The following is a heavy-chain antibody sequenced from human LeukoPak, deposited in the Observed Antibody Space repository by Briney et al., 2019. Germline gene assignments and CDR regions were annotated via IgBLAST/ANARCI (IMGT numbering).Heavy chain of an antibody. D-gene: IGHD2-21*01. J-gene: IGHJ4*02. Sequence: PGGSLRLSCAASGFTFNIHWMTWVRQTPGKGLEWVATIKPNGNDKFFVDSVKGRFTVSRDNAKTSLYLQMNSLRAEDAAMYYCTTSDCGYWGQGTLVTVSS. CDR1: GFTFNIHW. CDR3: TTSDCGY. V-gene: IGHV3-7*03. CDR2: IKPNGNDK.